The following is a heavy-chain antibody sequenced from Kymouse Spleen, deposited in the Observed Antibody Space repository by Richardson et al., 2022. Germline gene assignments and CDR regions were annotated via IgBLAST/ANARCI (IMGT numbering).Heavy chain of an antibody. Sequence: QVQLQQWGAGLLKPSETLSLTCAVYGGSFSGYYWSWIRQPPGKGLEWIGEINHSGSTNYNPSLKSRVTISVDTSKNQFSLKLSSVTAADTAVYYCARGLYNWNYGVYYYYGMDVWGQGTTVTVSS. V-gene: IGHV4-34*01. CDR1: GGSFSGYY. D-gene: IGHD1-7*01. CDR2: INHSGST. CDR3: ARGLYNWNYGVYYYYGMDV. J-gene: IGHJ6*02.